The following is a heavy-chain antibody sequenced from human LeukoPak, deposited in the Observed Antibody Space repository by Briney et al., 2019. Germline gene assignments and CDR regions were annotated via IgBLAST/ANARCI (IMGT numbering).Heavy chain of an antibody. CDR2: IRYDGSNK. Sequence: GGSLRLSCAASGFTFSSYGMHWVRQAPGKGLEWVAFIRYDGSNKYYADSVKGRFTISRDNSKNTLYLQMNSLRAEDTAVYYCARERWELLRGGAFDIWGQGTMVTVSS. V-gene: IGHV3-30*02. J-gene: IGHJ3*02. D-gene: IGHD1-26*01. CDR3: ARERWELLRGGAFDI. CDR1: GFTFSSYG.